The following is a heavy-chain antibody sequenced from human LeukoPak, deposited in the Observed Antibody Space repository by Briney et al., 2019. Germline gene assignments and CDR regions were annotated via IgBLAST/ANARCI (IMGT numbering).Heavy chain of an antibody. CDR1: GGSFSGYY. D-gene: IGHD3-22*01. CDR2: INHSGST. J-gene: IGHJ4*02. Sequence: SETLSLTCAVYGGSFSGYYWSWIRQPPGKGLEWIGEINHSGSTNYNPSLKSRVTISVDTSKNQFSLKLSSVTAADTAVYYCARDNYDSPPAKFDYWGQGTLVTVSS. CDR3: ARDNYDSPPAKFDY. V-gene: IGHV4-34*01.